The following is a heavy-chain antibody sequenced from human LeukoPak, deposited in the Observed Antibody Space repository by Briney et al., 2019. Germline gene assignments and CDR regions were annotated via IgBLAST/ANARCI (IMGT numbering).Heavy chain of an antibody. CDR1: GFTFSSYS. CDR3: AREAGYCSSTSCYEGDY. Sequence: GGSLRLSCAVSGFTFSSYSMNWVRQAPGKGLEWVSYISSSSSTIYYADSVKGRFTISRDNAKNSLYLQMNSLRAEDTAVYYCAREAGYCSSTSCYEGDYWGQGTLVTVSS. V-gene: IGHV3-48*01. D-gene: IGHD2-2*01. CDR2: ISSSSSTI. J-gene: IGHJ4*02.